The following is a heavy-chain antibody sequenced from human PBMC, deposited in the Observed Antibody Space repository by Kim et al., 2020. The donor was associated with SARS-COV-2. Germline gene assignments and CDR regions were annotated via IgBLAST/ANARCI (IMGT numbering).Heavy chain of an antibody. CDR3: ARGVVVPAAPDAFDI. Sequence: QKFQGRVTITADESTSTAYMELSSLRSEDTAVYYCARGVVVPAAPDAFDIWGQGTMVTVSS. V-gene: IGHV1-69*01. D-gene: IGHD2-2*01. J-gene: IGHJ3*02.